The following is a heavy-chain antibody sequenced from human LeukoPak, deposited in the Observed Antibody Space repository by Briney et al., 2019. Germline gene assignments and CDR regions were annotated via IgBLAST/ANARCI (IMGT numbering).Heavy chain of an antibody. V-gene: IGHV3-21*01. CDR3: AREVPSSFDY. J-gene: IGHJ4*02. CDR1: GFTFSSYS. D-gene: IGHD6-13*01. Sequence: GGPLTLSCAASGFTFSSYSMNWVRQAPGKGLEWVLSISSSSSYIYYADSVKGRFTISRDNAKNSLYLQMNSLRAEDTAVYYCAREVPSSFDYWGQGTLVTVSS. CDR2: ISSSSSYI.